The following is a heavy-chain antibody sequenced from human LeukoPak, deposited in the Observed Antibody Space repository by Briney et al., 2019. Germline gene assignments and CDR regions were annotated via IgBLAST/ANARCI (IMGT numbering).Heavy chain of an antibody. CDR3: ARGPMLKGDY. D-gene: IGHD3-16*01. Sequence: PVGSLRLSCAASGFTFSGYWMTWVRQAPGKGLEWVATINQDGSEKYYVDSVKGRFTISRDDAYRSLFLQMNSLRAEDTAIYYCARGPMLKGDYWGQGTLVTASS. J-gene: IGHJ4*02. CDR1: GFTFSGYW. CDR2: INQDGSEK. V-gene: IGHV3-7*01.